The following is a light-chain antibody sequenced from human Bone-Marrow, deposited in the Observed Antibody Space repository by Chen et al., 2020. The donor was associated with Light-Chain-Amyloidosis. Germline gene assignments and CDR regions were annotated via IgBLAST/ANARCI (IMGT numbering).Light chain of an antibody. V-gene: IGLV6-57*01. J-gene: IGLJ3*02. CDR3: HSYDRSNVV. CDR2: EDD. Sequence: NFMLPQPHPVPELPGKTVTTPCPGNGGSIANNYVQWYRQRPGSSPTTVIYEDDQRPSGVPDRFSGSIDSSYNSAFLTISGLKIEDEADYYCHSYDRSNVVFGGGTKLTVL. CDR1: GGSIANNY.